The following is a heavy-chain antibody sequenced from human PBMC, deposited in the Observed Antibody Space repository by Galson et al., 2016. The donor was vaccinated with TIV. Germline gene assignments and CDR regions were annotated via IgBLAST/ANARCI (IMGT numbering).Heavy chain of an antibody. V-gene: IGHV3-53*01. Sequence: SLRLSCAASGFTVGNNYMSWVRQPPGKGLEWVAAMYSGGDTVYADSVKGRFTISRDSSKNTLYLQMNGLRAEDTAVYFCARTTPPPVSSNGWNDAFDFWGQGTIVTVSS. CDR2: MYSGGDT. D-gene: IGHD6-19*01. J-gene: IGHJ3*01. CDR3: ARTTPPPVSSNGWNDAFDF. CDR1: GFTVGNNY.